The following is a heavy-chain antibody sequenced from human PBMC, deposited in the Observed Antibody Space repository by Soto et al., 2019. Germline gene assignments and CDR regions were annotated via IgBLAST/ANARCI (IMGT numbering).Heavy chain of an antibody. Sequence: QVHLQQWGAGLLKPSETLSPTCAVYGGSFSDTYWNWFRQPPGKGLEGIGEINHNTKTNYNKSLTTRVTISVDKSNNSFYLKLTSVPDAESAVNYWVRGGRLFRGIFDPWSQGTLIPVCS. V-gene: IGHV4-34*01. D-gene: IGHD2-15*01. CDR2: INHNTKT. J-gene: IGHJ5*02. CDR1: GGSFSDTY. CDR3: VRGGRLFRGIFDP.